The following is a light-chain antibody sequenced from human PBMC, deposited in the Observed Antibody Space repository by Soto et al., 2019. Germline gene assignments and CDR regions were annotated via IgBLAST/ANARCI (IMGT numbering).Light chain of an antibody. J-gene: IGKJ1*01. CDR3: QQYETFSGT. CDR2: DAS. Sequence: DIQMTQTTSTLSASVGDTVTVTFRASQSVSGWLAWYQQKPGEAPKLLIYDASALPRGVPSRFSGSGSGTKFTLTIASLQPDDFAIYYCQQYETFSGTFGPGTKVDIK. CDR1: QSVSGW. V-gene: IGKV1-5*01.